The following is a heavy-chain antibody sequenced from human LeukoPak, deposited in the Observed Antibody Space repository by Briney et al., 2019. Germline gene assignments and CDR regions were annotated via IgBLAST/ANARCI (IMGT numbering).Heavy chain of an antibody. CDR3: ARDPLSYYYDSSGRH. D-gene: IGHD3-22*01. V-gene: IGHV3-23*01. CDR1: GFTSSSYA. CDR2: ISGSGGST. Sequence: GGSLRLSCAASGFTSSSYAMSWVRQAPGKGLEWVSAISGSGGSTYYADSVKGRFTISRDNSKNTLYLQMNSLRAEDTAVYYCARDPLSYYYDSSGRHWGQGTLVTVSS. J-gene: IGHJ4*02.